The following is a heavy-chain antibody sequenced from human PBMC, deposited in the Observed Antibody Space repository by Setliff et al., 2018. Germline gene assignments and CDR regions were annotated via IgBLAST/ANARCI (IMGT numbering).Heavy chain of an antibody. CDR3: ARDSALHSYHYDSSGYLDY. J-gene: IGHJ4*02. CDR1: GGSISTYY. D-gene: IGHD3-22*01. V-gene: IGHV4-59*01. Sequence: SETLSLTCTVTGGSISTYYWSWIRQTPVKGLEWIGYVYYSGTTNYNPLFKSRVTISVDRPKNQFSLKLSSVTAADTGVYYCARDSALHSYHYDSSGYLDYWGQGALVTVSS. CDR2: VYYSGTT.